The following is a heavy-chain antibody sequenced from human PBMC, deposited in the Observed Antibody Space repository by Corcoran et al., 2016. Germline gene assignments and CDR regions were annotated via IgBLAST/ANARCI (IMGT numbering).Heavy chain of an antibody. D-gene: IGHD3-10*01. CDR3: GRDSSWGSGSYHFFDY. Sequence: QVQLVQSGTEVEKPGASVKISCKGSGYIFANYGVSWVRQAPGQGLEWVGWISAKNGNTDSAQKFQGRVTMTTDTSTSTAYMELRSLRSDDTAVYYCGRDSSWGSGSYHFFDYWGQGTLVTVSS. CDR1: GYIFANYG. CDR2: ISAKNGNT. J-gene: IGHJ4*02. V-gene: IGHV1-18*01.